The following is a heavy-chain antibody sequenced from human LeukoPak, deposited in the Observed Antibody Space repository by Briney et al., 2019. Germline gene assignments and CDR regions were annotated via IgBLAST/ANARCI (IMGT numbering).Heavy chain of an antibody. J-gene: IGHJ3*02. CDR2: IYYSGST. D-gene: IGHD1-26*01. CDR1: GGSISSGGYS. V-gene: IGHV4-31*03. CDR3: ARGGTAFDI. Sequence: PQTLSLTCTVSGGSISSGGYSWSWIRQHPGKGLEWIGYIYYSGSTYYNPSLKSRVTISVDTSKNQFSLKLRSVTAADTALYYCARGGTAFDIWGQGTMVTVSS.